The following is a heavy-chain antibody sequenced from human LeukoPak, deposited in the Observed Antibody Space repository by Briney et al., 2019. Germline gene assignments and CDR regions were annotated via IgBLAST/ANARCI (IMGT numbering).Heavy chain of an antibody. CDR2: ISSSGSTI. CDR3: ARDGGPDCSSTSCYPYYFDY. J-gene: IGHJ4*02. V-gene: IGHV3-48*03. D-gene: IGHD2-2*01. CDR1: GFTFSSYE. Sequence: GGSLRLSCAASGFTFSSYEMNWVRQAPGKGLEWVSYISSSGSTIYYAGSVKGRFTISRDNAKNSLYLQMNSLRAEDTAVYYCARDGGPDCSSTSCYPYYFDYWGQGTLVTVSS.